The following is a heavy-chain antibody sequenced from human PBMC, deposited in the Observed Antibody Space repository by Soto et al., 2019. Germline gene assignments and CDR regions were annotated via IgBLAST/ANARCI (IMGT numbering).Heavy chain of an antibody. CDR2: ITSASDYI. J-gene: IGHJ3*02. V-gene: IGHV3-21*01. CDR3: ARVGTGSSTPLDI. CDR1: GFMFTRST. D-gene: IGHD3-9*01. Sequence: LRLSCVASGFMFTRSTMNWVRQAPGKGLEWVSSITSASDYIFYADSVKGRFTISRDNAKNSLYLQMNSLRAEDTAVYYCARVGTGSSTPLDIWGQGTMVTVSS.